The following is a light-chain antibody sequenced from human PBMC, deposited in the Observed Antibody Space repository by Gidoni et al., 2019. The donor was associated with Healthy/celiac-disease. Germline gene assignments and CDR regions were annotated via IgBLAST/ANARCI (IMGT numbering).Light chain of an antibody. Sequence: DIQMTQSPSSLSTSVGDRVTITCRASQSINNYLNWYQQKPGKAPKLLIYAASSLQSGVPSRFSGSGSGTDFTLTISSLQPEDFATYYCQQSYSPPPWTFGQGTKVEIK. V-gene: IGKV1-39*01. CDR3: QQSYSPPPWT. CDR2: AAS. J-gene: IGKJ1*01. CDR1: QSINNY.